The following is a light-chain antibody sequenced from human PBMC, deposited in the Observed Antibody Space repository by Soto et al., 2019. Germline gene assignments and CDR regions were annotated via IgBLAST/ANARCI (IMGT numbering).Light chain of an antibody. Sequence: QSVLTQPPSVSAAPGQRVTISCSGSSSNIGNNYVSWYQQLPGTAPKLLIYDNTKRPSGIPDRFSASKSGTSATLGITGLQTGDEADYYCGTWDSSLSAAIFRTGTKVTVL. J-gene: IGLJ1*01. V-gene: IGLV1-51*01. CDR3: GTWDSSLSAAI. CDR2: DNT. CDR1: SSNIGNNY.